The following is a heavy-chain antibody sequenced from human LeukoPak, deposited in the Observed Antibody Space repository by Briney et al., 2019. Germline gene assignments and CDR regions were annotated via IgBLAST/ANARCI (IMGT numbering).Heavy chain of an antibody. CDR1: GGPSGGNN. CDR2: TYTGGGP. D-gene: IGHD2-15*01. Sequence: SETLSLTGLASGGPSGGNNGGGTRKPPGRGRDGIGGTYTGGGPNYNPSLKSRVTMSVDTSKNQFSLKLSSVTAADTAVYYCARELGYCSGGSCYSNYYYYYYMDVWGKGTTVTVSS. J-gene: IGHJ6*03. V-gene: IGHV4-4*07. CDR3: ARELGYCSGGSCYSNYYYYYYMDV.